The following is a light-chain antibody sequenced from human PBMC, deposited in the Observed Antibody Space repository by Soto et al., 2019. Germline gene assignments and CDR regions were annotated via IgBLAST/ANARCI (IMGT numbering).Light chain of an antibody. Sequence: QSALTQPASVSGSPGQSITISCTGTSSDVGGYNYVSWYQQHPGDAPKLMIYHVTNRPSGVSNRFSGSTSGNTASLTISGLQAEDEADEYCSSYTSSTAYIFGTGTKLTVL. V-gene: IGLV2-14*03. J-gene: IGLJ1*01. CDR2: HVT. CDR1: SSDVGGYNY. CDR3: SSYTSSTAYI.